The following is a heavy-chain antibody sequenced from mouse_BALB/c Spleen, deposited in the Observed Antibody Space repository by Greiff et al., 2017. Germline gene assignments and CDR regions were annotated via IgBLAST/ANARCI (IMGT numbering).Heavy chain of an antibody. D-gene: IGHD2-4*01. CDR3: ARWPYDYDKDYFDY. CDR1: GDSITSGY. Sequence: EVQLQQSGPSLVKPSQTLSLTCSVTGDSITSGYWNWIRKFPGNKLEYMGYISYSGSTYYNPSLKSRISITRDTSKNQYYLQLNSVTTEDTATYYCARWPYDYDKDYFDYWGQGTTLTVSS. CDR2: ISYSGST. V-gene: IGHV3-8*02. J-gene: IGHJ2*01.